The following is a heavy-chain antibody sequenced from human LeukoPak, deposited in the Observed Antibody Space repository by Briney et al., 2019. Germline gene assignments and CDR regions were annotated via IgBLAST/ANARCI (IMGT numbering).Heavy chain of an antibody. CDR2: ISGGGGST. J-gene: IGHJ4*02. Sequence: GGSLRLSCAASGFTFTSYAMSWVRQAPGKGLEWVSIISGGGGSTFYADSVKGRFTISRDNSKNTLYPQMNSLRAEDTAVYYCAKGRRDIVVVVPATPSDFWGQGTLVTVSS. CDR3: AKGRRDIVVVVPATPSDF. D-gene: IGHD2-15*01. V-gene: IGHV3-23*01. CDR1: GFTFTSYA.